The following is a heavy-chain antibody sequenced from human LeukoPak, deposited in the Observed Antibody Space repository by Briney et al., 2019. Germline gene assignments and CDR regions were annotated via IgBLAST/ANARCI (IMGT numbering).Heavy chain of an antibody. CDR1: GFTFSSYG. V-gene: IGHV3-30*03. J-gene: IGHJ4*02. Sequence: WGSLRLSCAASGFTFSSYGMHWVRQAPGKGLEWVAVISYDGTNKYYADSVKGRFTISRDSAKNSLYLQMNSLRAEDTAVYYCARFRYAALTDWGQGTLVTVSS. D-gene: IGHD3-9*01. CDR3: ARFRYAALTD. CDR2: ISYDGTNK.